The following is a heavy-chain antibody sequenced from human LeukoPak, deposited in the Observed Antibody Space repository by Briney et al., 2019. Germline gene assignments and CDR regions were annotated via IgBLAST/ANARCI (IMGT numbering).Heavy chain of an antibody. D-gene: IGHD6-13*01. CDR2: IHSTGYA. CDR1: GGSITNIY. V-gene: IGHV4-59*13. J-gene: IGHJ6*03. Sequence: SETLFLTCTVSGGSITNIYWSWIRQTPGKGLEWIAFIHSTGYATYSPSLESRVTISLDTSKNQISLKMNSVTAADTAVYYCARTTEAHSWRTRYYDYYMDVWGKGTTVTVSS. CDR3: ARTTEAHSWRTRYYDYYMDV.